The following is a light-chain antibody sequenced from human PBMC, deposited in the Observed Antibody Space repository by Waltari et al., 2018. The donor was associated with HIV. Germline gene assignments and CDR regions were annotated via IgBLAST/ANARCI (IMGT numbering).Light chain of an antibody. CDR1: SSDVGGYNF. V-gene: IGLV2-8*01. CDR2: EVT. CDR3: SSYAGRNNLL. Sequence: QSALTQPPSASGSPGQSVTISCTGTSSDVGGYNFVSWYQQHPGKAPKLMIYEVTKRPSGVPERFSGSKSGNTASLTVSAVQAEDEADYYCSSYAGRNNLLFGGGTKLTVL. J-gene: IGLJ3*02.